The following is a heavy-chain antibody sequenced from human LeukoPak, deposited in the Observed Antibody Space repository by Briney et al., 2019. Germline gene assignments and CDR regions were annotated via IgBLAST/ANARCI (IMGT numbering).Heavy chain of an antibody. D-gene: IGHD3-22*01. CDR2: ISGSGGST. CDR3: ARDLDYYDSSGYLDY. Sequence: GGSLRLSCAASGFTFSSYGLNWVRQAPGKGLEWVSVISGSGGSTYYADSVKGRFTISRDNAKNTLYLQMNSLRAEDTAVYYCARDLDYYDSSGYLDYWGRGTLVTVSS. CDR1: GFTFSSYG. J-gene: IGHJ4*02. V-gene: IGHV3-23*01.